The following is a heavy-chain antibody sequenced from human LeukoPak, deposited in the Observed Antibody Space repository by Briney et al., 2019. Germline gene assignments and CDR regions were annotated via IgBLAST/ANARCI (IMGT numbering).Heavy chain of an antibody. J-gene: IGHJ4*02. D-gene: IGHD7-27*01. CDR1: GYTFTGYY. V-gene: IGHV1-2*02. CDR2: ITPNSDDT. Sequence: SVKVSCKASGYTFTGYYMHWVRQAPGQGLEWMGWITPNSDDTDYAQKFQGRVSMTRDTSISTAYMELSSLRSDDTAVYYCARSPIGLGFFDYWGQGTLVTVSS. CDR3: ARSPIGLGFFDY.